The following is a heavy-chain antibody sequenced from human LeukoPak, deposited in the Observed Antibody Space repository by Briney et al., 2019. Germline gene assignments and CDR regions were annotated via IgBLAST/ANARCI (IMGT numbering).Heavy chain of an antibody. J-gene: IGHJ4*02. CDR1: GFTFSSYS. CDR3: AKSRLPVDY. V-gene: IGHV3-23*01. Sequence: GGSLRLSCAASGFTFSSYSMIWVRQAPGKGLEWFSPISGSGGITYYADSVKGRFTIARDNTNNTLYLQMNSLRAEETAVYYCAKSRLPVDYWGQGTLVTVSS. CDR2: ISGSGGIT. D-gene: IGHD6-25*01.